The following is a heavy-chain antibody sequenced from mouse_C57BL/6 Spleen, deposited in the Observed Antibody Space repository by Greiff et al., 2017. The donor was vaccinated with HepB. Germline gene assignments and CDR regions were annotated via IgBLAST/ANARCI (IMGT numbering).Heavy chain of an antibody. Sequence: QVQLQQPGAELVMPGASVKLSCKASGYNFTSYWMHWVKQRPGQGLEWIGEIDPSDSYTNYNQKFKGKSTLTVDKSSSTAYMQLSSLTSEDSAVYYCARSKLGRRGFAYWGQGTLVTVSA. CDR3: ARSKLGRRGFAY. V-gene: IGHV1-69*01. D-gene: IGHD4-1*01. CDR2: IDPSDSYT. CDR1: GYNFTSYW. J-gene: IGHJ3*01.